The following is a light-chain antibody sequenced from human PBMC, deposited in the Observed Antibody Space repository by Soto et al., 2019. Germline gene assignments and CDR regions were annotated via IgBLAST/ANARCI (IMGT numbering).Light chain of an antibody. V-gene: IGKV3-15*01. CDR3: QHYDDWPYT. CDR1: QSVRSN. Sequence: EIVMMQSPATLSVSPGEGATLSCRASQSVRSNLAWYQQKPGQAPRLLIYGASPRAPGIPARFSGSGSGTEFTLTISSLQSEDFAVYYCQHYDDWPYTFGQGTKLEIK. J-gene: IGKJ2*01. CDR2: GAS.